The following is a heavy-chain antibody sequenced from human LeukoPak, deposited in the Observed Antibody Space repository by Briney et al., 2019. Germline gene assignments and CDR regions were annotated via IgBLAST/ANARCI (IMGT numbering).Heavy chain of an antibody. V-gene: IGHV4-34*01. Sequence: ASDPLSLTCAVYGRSFCGYYWSWIRQPPGRGLEWIGEINHSGSTNYNTSLKGRVPISVETSKNQFSLKLSPVTASDTAGLSPATLYYDSSGYIWGQGTMVTVSS. CDR2: INHSGST. D-gene: IGHD3-22*01. CDR3: ATLYYDSSGYI. J-gene: IGHJ3*02. CDR1: GRSFCGYY.